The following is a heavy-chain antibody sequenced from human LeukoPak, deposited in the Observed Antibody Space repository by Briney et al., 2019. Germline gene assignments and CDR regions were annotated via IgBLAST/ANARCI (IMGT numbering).Heavy chain of an antibody. CDR1: GFTFSSYA. V-gene: IGHV3-30*02. CDR3: AKDTSWFGEIPYGMDV. Sequence: GGSLRLSCAASGFTFSSYAMSWVRQAPGKGLEWVAVIWYDGSNKYYADSVKGRFTISRDNSKNTLYLQMNSLRAEDTAVYYCAKDTSWFGEIPYGMDVWGQGTTVTVSS. D-gene: IGHD3-10*01. J-gene: IGHJ6*02. CDR2: IWYDGSNK.